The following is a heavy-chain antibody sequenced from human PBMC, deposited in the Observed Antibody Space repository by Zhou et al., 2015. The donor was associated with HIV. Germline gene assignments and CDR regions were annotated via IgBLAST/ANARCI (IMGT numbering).Heavy chain of an antibody. V-gene: IGHV1-2*02. CDR2: INPNSGGT. CDR3: ARDHTSWGIQLRAFDY. CDR1: GYTFTGYY. Sequence: QVQLVQSGAEVKKPGASVKVSCKASGYTFTGYYMHWVRQAPGQGLEWMGWINPNSGGTNYAQKFQGRVTMTRDTSISTAYMELSRLRSDDTAVYYCARDHTSWGIQLRAFDYWGQGTLVTVSS. D-gene: IGHD5-18*01. J-gene: IGHJ4*02.